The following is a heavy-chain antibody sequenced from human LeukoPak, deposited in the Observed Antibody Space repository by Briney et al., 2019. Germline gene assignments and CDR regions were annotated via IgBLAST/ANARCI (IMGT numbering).Heavy chain of an antibody. D-gene: IGHD1-26*01. CDR2: IYSGGST. J-gene: IGHJ4*02. Sequence: PGGSLRLSCAASGFTFSSNYMSWVRQAPGKGLEWVSVIYSGGSTYYADSVKGRFTLSRDNSKNTLYLQMNSLRAEDTAVYYCARDVGATSRGPFDFWGQGTLVTVSS. CDR1: GFTFSSNY. CDR3: ARDVGATSRGPFDF. V-gene: IGHV3-53*01.